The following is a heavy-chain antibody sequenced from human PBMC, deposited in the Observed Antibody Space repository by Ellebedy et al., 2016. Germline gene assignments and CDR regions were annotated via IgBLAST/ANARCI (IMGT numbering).Heavy chain of an antibody. CDR3: TTVYRYNYDSV. Sequence: GGSLRLSCAAFGFTFSNAWMNWARQAPGKGLEWVGRIKSKTDGGAADYAAPVKGRFTISRDDSKNTLYLQMNSLKTEDTAVYFCTTVYRYNYDSVWGQGTLVTVSS. CDR1: GFTFSNAW. J-gene: IGHJ4*02. CDR2: IKSKTDGGAA. D-gene: IGHD5-18*01. V-gene: IGHV3-15*01.